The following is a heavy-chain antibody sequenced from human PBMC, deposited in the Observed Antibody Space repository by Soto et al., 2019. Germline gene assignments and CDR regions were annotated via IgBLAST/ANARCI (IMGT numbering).Heavy chain of an antibody. D-gene: IGHD2-2*01. J-gene: IGHJ5*02. Sequence: GGSLRLSCAASGFTFSRSAMHWVSQAPGKGLEWVAVISYDGSDKYYADSVEGRFTISRDNSEKALYLQMNSLRPDDTAVYYCAKDVLQYFGRFAPWGQVTLVTVSS. V-gene: IGHV3-30*18. CDR2: ISYDGSDK. CDR1: GFTFSRSA. CDR3: AKDVLQYFGRFAP.